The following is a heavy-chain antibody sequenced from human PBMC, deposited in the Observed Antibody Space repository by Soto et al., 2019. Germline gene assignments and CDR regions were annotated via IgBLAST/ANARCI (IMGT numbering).Heavy chain of an antibody. V-gene: IGHV1-69*06. Sequence: GASVKVSCKASGGTFSSYAISWVRQAPGQGLEWMGGIIPIFGTANYAQKFQGRVTITADKSTSTAYMELSSLRSEDTAVYYCARGEKSWGCSGGSCWAFAFDIWGQGTMVTVSS. CDR1: GGTFSSYA. J-gene: IGHJ3*02. D-gene: IGHD2-15*01. CDR2: IIPIFGTA. CDR3: ARGEKSWGCSGGSCWAFAFDI.